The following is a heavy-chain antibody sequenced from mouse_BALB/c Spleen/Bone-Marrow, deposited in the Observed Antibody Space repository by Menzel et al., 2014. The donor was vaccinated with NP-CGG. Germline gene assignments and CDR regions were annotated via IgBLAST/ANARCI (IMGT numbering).Heavy chain of an antibody. D-gene: IGHD1-1*01. CDR1: GFTFSSFG. CDR2: ISSGSSTI. CDR3: ARSGSSSGYFDY. Sequence: EVQLVESGGGLVQPGGSRKLSCAASGFTFSSFGMHWVRQAPEKGLEWVAYISSGSSTIYYADTVMGRFTISRDNPKNTLFLQMTSLRSEDTAMYYCARSGSSSGYFDYWGQSTTLTVSS. V-gene: IGHV5-17*02. J-gene: IGHJ2*01.